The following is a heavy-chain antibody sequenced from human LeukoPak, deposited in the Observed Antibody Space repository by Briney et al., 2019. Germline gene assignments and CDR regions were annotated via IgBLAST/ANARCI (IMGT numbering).Heavy chain of an antibody. CDR3: ARAYYDFWSGYDIFDY. V-gene: IGHV3-48*01. Sequence: PGGSLRLSCAASGFTFSSYSMNWVRQAPGKGLEWASYISSSSSTIYYADSVKGRFTISRDNAKNSLYLQMNSLRAEDTAVYCCARAYYDFWSGYDIFDYWGQGTLVTVSS. D-gene: IGHD3-3*01. J-gene: IGHJ4*02. CDR2: ISSSSSTI. CDR1: GFTFSSYS.